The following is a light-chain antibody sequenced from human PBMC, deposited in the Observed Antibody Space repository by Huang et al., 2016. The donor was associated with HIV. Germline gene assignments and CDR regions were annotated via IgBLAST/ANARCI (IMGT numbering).Light chain of an antibody. CDR3: QQGYITPQT. Sequence: DIQMTQSPSSLSASVGDRVTITCRASQRISTFLNWYQQKPGKAPKLLIYAASILESGAPSRFSGGGSGTDFALTISSLQPEDFATYYCQQGYITPQTFCQGTNLDIK. V-gene: IGKV1-39*01. J-gene: IGKJ2*01. CDR2: AAS. CDR1: QRISTF.